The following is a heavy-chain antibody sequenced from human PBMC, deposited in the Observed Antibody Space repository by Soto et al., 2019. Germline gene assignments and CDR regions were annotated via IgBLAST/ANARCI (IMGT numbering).Heavy chain of an antibody. V-gene: IGHV4-34*01. J-gene: IGHJ3*02. CDR3: ARGDFVYPI. CDR2: INHSGST. CDR1: GGSFSGYS. D-gene: IGHD1-20*01. Sequence: QVQLQQWGAGLLKPSETLSLTCAVYGGSFSGYSWSWIRQPPGKGLEWIGEINHSGSTNYNPSLTSRVTISVDPSKNQFSLKLCSVTAADTAVYYCARGDFVYPIWGQGTMVTVSS.